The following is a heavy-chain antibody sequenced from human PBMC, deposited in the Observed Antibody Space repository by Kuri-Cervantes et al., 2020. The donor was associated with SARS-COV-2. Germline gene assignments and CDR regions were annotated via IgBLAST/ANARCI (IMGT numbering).Heavy chain of an antibody. CDR1: GFTFSSYS. V-gene: IGHV3-48*01. CDR3: ARARAAFDI. Sequence: GESLKISCAASGFTFSSYSMNWVRQAPGKGLEWVSYISSSSSTIYYADSVKGRFTISRDNSKNTLHLQMNSLRAEDTAVYYCARARAAFDIWGQGTMVTVSS. J-gene: IGHJ3*02. CDR2: ISSSSSTI.